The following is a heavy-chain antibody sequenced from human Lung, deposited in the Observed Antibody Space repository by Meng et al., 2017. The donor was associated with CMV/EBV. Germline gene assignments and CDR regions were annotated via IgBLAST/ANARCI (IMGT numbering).Heavy chain of an antibody. CDR2: IKQDGSEK. J-gene: IGHJ4*02. CDR3: ARDLLLWFGELFPLDY. D-gene: IGHD3-10*01. CDR1: GFTFSSYW. V-gene: IGHV3-7*01. Sequence: LTXAASGFTFSSYWMSWVRQAPGKGLEWVANIKQDGSEKYYVDSVKGRFTISRDNAKNSLYLQMNSLRAEDTAVYYCARDLLLWFGELFPLDYGGQGTRGT.